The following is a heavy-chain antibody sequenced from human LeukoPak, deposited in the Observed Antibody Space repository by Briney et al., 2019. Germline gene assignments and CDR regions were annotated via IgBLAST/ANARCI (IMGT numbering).Heavy chain of an antibody. CDR1: GFTFSSYA. D-gene: IGHD3-16*02. J-gene: IGHJ4*02. CDR2: ISGSGGST. V-gene: IGHV3-23*01. CDR3: APIRLGELSSL. Sequence: PGGSLRLSCAASGFTFSSYAMSWVRQAPGKGLEWVSAISGSGGSTYYADSVKGRFTISRDTSKNTLYLQMNSLRAEDTAVYYCAPIRLGELSSLWGQGTLVTVSS.